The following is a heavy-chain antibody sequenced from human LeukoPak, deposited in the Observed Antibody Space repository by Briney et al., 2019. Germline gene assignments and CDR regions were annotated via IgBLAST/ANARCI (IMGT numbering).Heavy chain of an antibody. Sequence: SETLSLTFTVSGGSISSYYWSWIRQPPGKGLEWIGYIYYSGSTNYNPSLKSRVTISVDTSKNQFSLKLSSVTAADTAVYYCARVRTVTTGYHDAFDIWGQGTMVTVSS. CDR1: GGSISSYY. D-gene: IGHD4-17*01. J-gene: IGHJ3*02. CDR3: ARVRTVTTGYHDAFDI. CDR2: IYYSGST. V-gene: IGHV4-59*01.